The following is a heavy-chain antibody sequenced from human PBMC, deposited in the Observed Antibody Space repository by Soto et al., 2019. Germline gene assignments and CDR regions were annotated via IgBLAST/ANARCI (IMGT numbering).Heavy chain of an antibody. CDR2: IYPGDSDT. Sequence: GESLKISCTGSGCSLTTYWIVWVRQMPGKGLEWMGIIYPGDSDTRYSPSFQGQVTISADKSISTAYLQWSSLKASDTAMYYCARRSSNGDYDSYYFDYWGQGTLVTV. J-gene: IGHJ4*02. D-gene: IGHD4-17*01. CDR3: ARRSSNGDYDSYYFDY. V-gene: IGHV5-51*01. CDR1: GCSLTTYW.